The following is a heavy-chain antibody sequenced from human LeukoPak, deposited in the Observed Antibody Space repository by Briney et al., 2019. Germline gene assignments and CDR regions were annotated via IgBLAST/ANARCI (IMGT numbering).Heavy chain of an antibody. CDR1: GYTFTSYG. Sequence: ASVKVSCKASGYTFTSYGISWVRQAPGQGLDWMGWISAYNGNTNYAQKLQGRVTMTTDTSTSTAFMELRSLRSEDTAVYYCATQAQILDAFDIWGQGTMVTVSS. J-gene: IGHJ3*02. CDR2: ISAYNGNT. CDR3: ATQAQILDAFDI. V-gene: IGHV1-18*04.